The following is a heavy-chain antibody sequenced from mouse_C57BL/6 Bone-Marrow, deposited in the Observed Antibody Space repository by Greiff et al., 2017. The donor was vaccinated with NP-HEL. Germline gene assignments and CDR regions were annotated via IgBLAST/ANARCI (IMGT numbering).Heavy chain of an antibody. J-gene: IGHJ3*01. CDR1: GFTFSSYA. CDR2: LSSGGDYI. V-gene: IGHV5-9-1*02. Sequence: EVKLVESGEGLVKPGGSLKLSCAASGFTFSSYALSWVRQTPEKRLEWVAYLSSGGDYIYYADTVKGRFTISRDNARNTLYLQMSSLKSEDTAMYYCTRASGSSPPFAYWGQGTLVTVSA. D-gene: IGHD1-1*01. CDR3: TRASGSSPPFAY.